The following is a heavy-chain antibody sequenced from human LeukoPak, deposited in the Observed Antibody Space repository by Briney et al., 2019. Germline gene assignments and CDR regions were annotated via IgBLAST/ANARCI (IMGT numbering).Heavy chain of an antibody. V-gene: IGHV3-11*04. J-gene: IGHJ6*03. CDR3: ARDQNPARPSGYYYMDV. CDR2: ICASSGTI. Sequence: GGSLRLSCAASGFTFSDYYMSWIRQAPGKGLEWVSYICASSGTIFYADSVKGRFTISRDNAKNSRYLQMNSLRAEDTAVYYCARDQNPARPSGYYYMDVWGKGTTVTVSS. CDR1: GFTFSDYY. D-gene: IGHD3-3*01.